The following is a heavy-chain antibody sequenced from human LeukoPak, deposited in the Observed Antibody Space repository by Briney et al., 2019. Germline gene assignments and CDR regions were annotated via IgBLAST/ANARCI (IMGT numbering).Heavy chain of an antibody. Sequence: SVKVSCKASGGTFSSYAIRWVRQAPGQGLEWMGGNIPIFGTANYAQKFQGRVTITTDESTSTAYMEPSSLRSEDTAVYYCARQTVEYYYDSSGYRFDYWGQGTLVTVSS. CDR3: ARQTVEYYYDSSGYRFDY. CDR1: GGTFSSYA. V-gene: IGHV1-69*05. J-gene: IGHJ4*02. CDR2: NIPIFGTA. D-gene: IGHD3-22*01.